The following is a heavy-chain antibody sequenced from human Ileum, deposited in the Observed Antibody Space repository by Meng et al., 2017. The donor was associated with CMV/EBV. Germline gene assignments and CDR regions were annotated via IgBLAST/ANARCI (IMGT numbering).Heavy chain of an antibody. J-gene: IGHJ2*01. CDR3: ARMTLYWYFDL. D-gene: IGHD2-21*02. CDR1: GCSISNGNFY. V-gene: IGHV4-39*07. CDR2: MFYRGNT. Sequence: QMQVQESGPGLGKPSGTLSLTCTFSGCSISNGNFYWGWNRQPPGKELELIGSMFYRGNTYYNPSLRSRVTISLDTSKDQFALRLTSVTGADTAVYYCARMTLYWYFDLWGRGSLVTVSS.